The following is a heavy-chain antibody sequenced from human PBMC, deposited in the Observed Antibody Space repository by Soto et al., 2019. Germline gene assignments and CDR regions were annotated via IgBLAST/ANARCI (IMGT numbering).Heavy chain of an antibody. D-gene: IGHD3-10*01. CDR3: TRHGGSGNYYTIDQ. Sequence: GESLKISCKGSGYVFTTYWIGWARQMPGKGLEWMGIIYPGDSDTKYSPSFQGQVTISADRSITTAYLQWSSLKASDTAMYYCTRHGGSGNYYTIDQWGQGTLVTVSS. CDR1: GYVFTTYW. CDR2: IYPGDSDT. V-gene: IGHV5-51*01. J-gene: IGHJ4*02.